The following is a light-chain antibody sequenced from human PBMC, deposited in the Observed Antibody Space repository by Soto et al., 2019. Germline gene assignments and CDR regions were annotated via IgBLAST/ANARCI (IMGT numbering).Light chain of an antibody. CDR2: GAS. CDR1: QIIGTW. J-gene: IGKJ3*01. CDR3: QQANSFPFT. Sequence: DIQMTQSPSSVSASIGDRVTITCRASQIIGTWLAWYQQKPGKAPTLLIYGASTLQSGVPSRFSGGGSGTDFTLTITNLQAEDSAIYYCQQANSFPFTFGPGTKVDIK. V-gene: IGKV1-12*02.